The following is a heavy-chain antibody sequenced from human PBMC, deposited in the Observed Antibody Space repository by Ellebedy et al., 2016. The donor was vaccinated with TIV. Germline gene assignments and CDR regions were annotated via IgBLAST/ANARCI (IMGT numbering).Heavy chain of an antibody. Sequence: PGGSLRLSCAASGFTFSSYAMHWVRQAPCKGLAWVAVISYDGSDTYYADSVKGRLTISRDNSKNMLYLQMNSLRPEDTAVYYCARDRYSSGWGSFDYWGQGTLVTVSS. D-gene: IGHD6-19*01. V-gene: IGHV3-30-3*01. CDR1: GFTFSSYA. J-gene: IGHJ4*02. CDR2: ISYDGSDT. CDR3: ARDRYSSGWGSFDY.